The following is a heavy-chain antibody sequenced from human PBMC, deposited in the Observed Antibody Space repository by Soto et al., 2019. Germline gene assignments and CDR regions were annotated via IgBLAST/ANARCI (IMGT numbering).Heavy chain of an antibody. J-gene: IGHJ5*02. CDR2: ISSSSSYI. V-gene: IGHV3-21*01. D-gene: IGHD3-16*02. Sequence: EVQLVESGGGLVKPGGSLRLSCAASGFTFSSYSMNWVRQAPGKGLEWVSSISSSSSYIYYADSVKGRFTISRDNAKNSLYLQMNSLRAEDTAVYYCARDPPGAPLGELSQKSHSVPWGQGTLVTVSS. CDR1: GFTFSSYS. CDR3: ARDPPGAPLGELSQKSHSVP.